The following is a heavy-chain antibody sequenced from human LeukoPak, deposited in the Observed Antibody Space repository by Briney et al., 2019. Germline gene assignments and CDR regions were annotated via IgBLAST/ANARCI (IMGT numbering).Heavy chain of an antibody. D-gene: IGHD3-10*01. CDR1: GFTFSSYG. Sequence: GGSLRLSCAASGFTFSSYGMHWVRQAPGKGLEWVAVIWYDGSNKYYADSVKGRFTISRDNSKNTLYLQMNSLRAEDTAVYYCARDQGKDAPMDVWGQGTTVTVSS. CDR2: IWYDGSNK. V-gene: IGHV3-33*01. J-gene: IGHJ6*02. CDR3: ARDQGKDAPMDV.